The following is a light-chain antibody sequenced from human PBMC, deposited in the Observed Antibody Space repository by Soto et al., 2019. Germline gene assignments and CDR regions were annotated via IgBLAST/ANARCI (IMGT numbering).Light chain of an antibody. V-gene: IGKV1-5*01. CDR3: QQYDTYSRT. Sequence: SQVTQSPSTLSASDGDGVKMTCGASQSVMSWLAWHQQKPGKAPKLLIYDASSLQSGVPLRFTGRGSGTEFTLTISSLQPDDFATYYCQQYDTYSRTFGQGTKV. CDR1: QSVMSW. J-gene: IGKJ1*01. CDR2: DAS.